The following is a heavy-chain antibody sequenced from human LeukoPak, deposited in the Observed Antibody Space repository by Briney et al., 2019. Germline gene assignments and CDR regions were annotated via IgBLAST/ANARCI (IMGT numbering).Heavy chain of an antibody. Sequence: GGSLRLSCAASGFTFSSYSMNWVRQAPGKGLEWVSSISGSSSYIYYADSVKGRFTISRDNAKNSLYLQMNSLRAEDTAVYYCARSTNIVVVPAAIYWGQGTLVTVSS. J-gene: IGHJ4*02. CDR3: ARSTNIVVVPAAIY. CDR2: ISGSSSYI. V-gene: IGHV3-21*01. CDR1: GFTFSSYS. D-gene: IGHD2-2*01.